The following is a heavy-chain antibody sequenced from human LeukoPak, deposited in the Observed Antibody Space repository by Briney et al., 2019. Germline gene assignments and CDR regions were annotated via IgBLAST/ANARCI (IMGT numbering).Heavy chain of an antibody. J-gene: IGHJ4*02. CDR2: TSWNSGSI. CDR3: AKDKRRYCSSTSCYIAGD. D-gene: IGHD2-2*02. V-gene: IGHV3-9*01. Sequence: GRSLRLSCAASGFTFDDYAMHWVRQAPGKGLEWVSGTSWNSGSIGYADSVKGRFTISRDNAKNSLYLQMNSLRAEDTALYYCAKDKRRYCSSTSCYIAGDWGQGTLVTVSS. CDR1: GFTFDDYA.